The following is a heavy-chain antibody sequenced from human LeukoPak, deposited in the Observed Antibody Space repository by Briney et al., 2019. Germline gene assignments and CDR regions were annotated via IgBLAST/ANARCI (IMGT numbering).Heavy chain of an antibody. D-gene: IGHD2-2*01. CDR1: GGSFSGYY. CDR3: ARQRGRRYAAFDI. CDR2: INHSGST. V-gene: IGHV4-34*01. J-gene: IGHJ3*02. Sequence: SETLSLTCAVYGGSFSGYYWSWIRQPPGKGLEWIGEINHSGSTDYNPSLKSRVTISVDTSKNQFSLKLSPVTAAGTAVYYCARQRGRRYAAFDIWGQGTMVTVSS.